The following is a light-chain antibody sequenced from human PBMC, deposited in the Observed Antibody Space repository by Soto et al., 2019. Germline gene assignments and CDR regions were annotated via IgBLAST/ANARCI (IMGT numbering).Light chain of an antibody. Sequence: VFTQSPATLSLSVWERASLSCRASQSISSNYLAWYQQKPGQAPRLLIYGASSRATGIPDRFSGSGSGTDFTLTISRLEPEDFAVYYCQQYGSSPTWTFGQGTKVDIK. CDR2: GAS. CDR1: QSISSNY. V-gene: IGKV3-20*01. CDR3: QQYGSSPTWT. J-gene: IGKJ1*01.